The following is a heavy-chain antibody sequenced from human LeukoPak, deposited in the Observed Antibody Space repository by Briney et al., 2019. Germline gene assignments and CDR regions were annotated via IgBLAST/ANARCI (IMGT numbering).Heavy chain of an antibody. CDR2: ISYSGST. CDR3: ASLYSYGYSTDY. CDR1: GGSINSYY. J-gene: IGHJ4*02. V-gene: IGHV4-59*01. Sequence: SETLSLTCTVSGGSINSYYWSWIRQPPGKGLEWIGYISYSGSTNYNPSLKSRVTISIDTSKNQFSLKMSSVTAADTAMYYCASLYSYGYSTDYWGQGTLVTVSS. D-gene: IGHD5-18*01.